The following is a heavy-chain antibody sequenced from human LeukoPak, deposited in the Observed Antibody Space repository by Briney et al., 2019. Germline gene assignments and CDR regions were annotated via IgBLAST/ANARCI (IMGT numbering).Heavy chain of an antibody. J-gene: IGHJ4*02. V-gene: IGHV4-59*01. CDR3: ARDLGY. CDR2: IYYSGST. Sequence: SSETLSLTCTVSGGSISSYYWSWIRQPPGKGLEWIGYIYYSGSTNYNPSLKSRVTISVDTSKNQFSLKLSSVTAADTAVYYCARDLGYWGQGTLVTVSS. CDR1: GGSISSYY.